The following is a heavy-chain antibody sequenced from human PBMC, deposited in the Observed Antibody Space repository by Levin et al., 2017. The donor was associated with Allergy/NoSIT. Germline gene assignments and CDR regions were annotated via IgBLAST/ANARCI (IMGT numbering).Heavy chain of an antibody. CDR3: TTDYNPGFGETSFDY. CDR1: GFPFRNAW. V-gene: IGHV3-15*01. Sequence: LSLPCAASGFPFRNAWMSWVRQAPGKGLEWVGRIKSKTDGGTTDYAAPVKGRFTISRDDSKNTLYLQMNSLKTEDTAVYYCTTDYNPGFGETSFDYWGQGTLVTVSS. D-gene: IGHD3-10*01. J-gene: IGHJ4*02. CDR2: IKSKTDGGTT.